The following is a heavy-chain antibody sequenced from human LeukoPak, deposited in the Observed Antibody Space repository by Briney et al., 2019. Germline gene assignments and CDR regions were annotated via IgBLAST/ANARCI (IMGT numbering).Heavy chain of an antibody. CDR3: ARGGIDSSSWFYFDY. Sequence: GRSLRLSCAASGFTFSNYGMHWVRQAPGTGLEWVSVIWYDGSTKYYTDSVKGRFTISRDNSKNTLYLQMYSLRAEDTAVYYCARGGIDSSSWFYFDYWGKGTLVTVST. V-gene: IGHV3-33*01. CDR2: IWYDGSTK. D-gene: IGHD6-13*01. CDR1: GFTFSNYG. J-gene: IGHJ4*02.